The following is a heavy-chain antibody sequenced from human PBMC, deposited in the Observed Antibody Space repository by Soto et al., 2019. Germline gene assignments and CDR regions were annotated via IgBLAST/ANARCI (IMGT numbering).Heavy chain of an antibody. CDR1: GGTFSSYT. D-gene: IGHD5-18*01. CDR3: AREGGSSYGHGGYSYGMDL. J-gene: IGHJ6*04. V-gene: IGHV1-69*02. CDR2: IIPILGIA. Sequence: QVQLVQSGAEVKKPGSSVKVSCKASGGTFSSYTISWVRQAPGQGLEWMGRIIPILGIANYAQKFQGRVTITADKTTRTAYMELSRLRSEDTAVYYCAREGGSSYGHGGYSYGMDLWRKGTTVTVSS.